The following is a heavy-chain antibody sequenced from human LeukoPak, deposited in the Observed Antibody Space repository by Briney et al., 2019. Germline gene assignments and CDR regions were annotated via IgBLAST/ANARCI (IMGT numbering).Heavy chain of an antibody. CDR1: GFTFSSYE. D-gene: IGHD6-19*01. CDR3: ARDNAEYSSGWPYYYYYYMDV. CDR2: ISSSGSTI. Sequence: GGSLRLSCAASGFTFSSYEMNWVRQAPGKGLEWVSYISSSGSTIYYADSVKGRFTISRDNAKNSLYLQMNSLRAEDTAVYYCARDNAEYSSGWPYYYYYYMDVWGKGTTVTVSS. J-gene: IGHJ6*03. V-gene: IGHV3-48*03.